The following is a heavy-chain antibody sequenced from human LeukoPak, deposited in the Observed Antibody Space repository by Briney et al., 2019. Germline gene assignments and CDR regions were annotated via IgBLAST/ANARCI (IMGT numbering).Heavy chain of an antibody. D-gene: IGHD5-18*01. J-gene: IGHJ4*02. CDR2: ISWDGGST. CDR1: GFTFDDYT. CDR3: TKGDSYGYEGGFDY. V-gene: IGHV3-43*01. Sequence: GGSLRLSCAASGFTFDDYTMHWVRQAPGKGLEWVSLISWDGGSTYYADSVKGRFTISRDNSKNSLYLQMNSLRTEDTALYYCTKGDSYGYEGGFDYWGQGTLVTVSS.